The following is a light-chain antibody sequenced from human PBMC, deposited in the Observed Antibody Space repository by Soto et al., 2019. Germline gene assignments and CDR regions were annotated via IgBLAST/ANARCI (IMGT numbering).Light chain of an antibody. CDR2: EVS. V-gene: IGLV2-14*01. CDR3: SSHTSSSTRV. J-gene: IGLJ1*01. CDR1: SSDVGGYNF. Sequence: QSALTQPASVSGSPGQSISISRTGTSSDVGGYNFVSWYQQHPGQAPKLMIYEVSNRPSGVSTRFSGSKSGNTASLTISGLQAEDEADYYCSSHTSSSTRVFGTGTKLTVL.